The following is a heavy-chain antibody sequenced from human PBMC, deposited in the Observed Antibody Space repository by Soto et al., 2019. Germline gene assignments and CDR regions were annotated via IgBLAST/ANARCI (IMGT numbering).Heavy chain of an antibody. J-gene: IGHJ4*02. Sequence: EVQLMESGGGLVQPGGSLRLSCAASGYSSFSYYSMNWFRQAPGKGLEWVSFISGRGSPIYYADSVRGRFTISRDNAKNSLSLEMNNLRVEDTAVYYCARVRGHSYGYVDYWGQGTLVTVSS. CDR3: ARVRGHSYGYVDY. V-gene: IGHV3-48*01. D-gene: IGHD5-18*01. CDR1: GYSSFSYYS. CDR2: ISGRGSPI.